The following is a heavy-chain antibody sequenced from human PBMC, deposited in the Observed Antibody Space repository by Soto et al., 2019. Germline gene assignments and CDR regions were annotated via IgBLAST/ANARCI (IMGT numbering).Heavy chain of an antibody. CDR2: IYYTGST. V-gene: IGHV4-30-4*01. Sequence: QVQLQESGPGLGKPSQTLSLTCTVSGGSISSGDYYWSWIRQPPGKGLEWIGYIYYTGSTNYNPSLKSRLIVSVDTSTNPFSLKLKSVTAADTAVYYCAREGGGGYFFYGMDVWGQGTTVTVSS. CDR1: GGSISSGDYY. J-gene: IGHJ6*02. CDR3: AREGGGGYFFYGMDV. D-gene: IGHD2-15*01.